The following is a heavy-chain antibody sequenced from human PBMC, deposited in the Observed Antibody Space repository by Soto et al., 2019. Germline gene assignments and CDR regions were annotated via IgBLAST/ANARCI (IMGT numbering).Heavy chain of an antibody. CDR2: INHSGST. V-gene: IGHV4-34*01. D-gene: IGHD2-15*01. Sequence: QVQLQQWGAGLLKPSETLSLTCAVYGGSFSGYYWSWIRQPPGKGLEWIWEINHSGSTNYNPSLKSRVTISVDTSKNQFSLNLSSVTAADTAVYYCARVGYCSGGSCYSVIDYWGQGTLVTVSS. J-gene: IGHJ4*02. CDR1: GGSFSGYY. CDR3: ARVGYCSGGSCYSVIDY.